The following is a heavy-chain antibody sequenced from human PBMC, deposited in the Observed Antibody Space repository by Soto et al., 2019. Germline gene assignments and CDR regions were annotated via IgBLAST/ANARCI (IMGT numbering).Heavy chain of an antibody. CDR2: IYPGDSDT. J-gene: IGHJ6*03. V-gene: IGHV5-51*01. CDR1: GYSFTSYW. Sequence: GESLKISCKGSGYSFTSYWIGWVRQMPGKGLEWMGIIYPGDSDTRYSPSFQGQVTISADKSISTAYLQWSSLKASDTAMYYCARKGDSLVVGLSYYYYMDVWGKGTTVTVSS. D-gene: IGHD3-22*01. CDR3: ARKGDSLVVGLSYYYYMDV.